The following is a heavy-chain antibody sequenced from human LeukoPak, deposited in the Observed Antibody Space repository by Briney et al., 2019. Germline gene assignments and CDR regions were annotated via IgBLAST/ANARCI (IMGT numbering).Heavy chain of an antibody. CDR3: ARGGGVDILTGFQY. V-gene: IGHV1-69*04. Sequence: WVKVSCKASGGTFTNYAINWVRQAPGQGLEWMGRIIPILDVTNYAQKFQGRVTITADQSTNTAYMELSSLRSEDTAVYYCARGGGVDILTGFQYWGQGTLVTVSS. CDR1: GGTFTNYA. CDR2: IIPILDVT. D-gene: IGHD3-9*01. J-gene: IGHJ4*02.